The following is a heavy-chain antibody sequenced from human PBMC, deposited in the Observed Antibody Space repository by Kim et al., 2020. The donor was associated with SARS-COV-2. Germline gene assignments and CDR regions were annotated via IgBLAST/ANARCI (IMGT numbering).Heavy chain of an antibody. CDR2: INHSGST. J-gene: IGHJ3*02. Sequence: SETLSLTCAVYGGSFSGYYWSWIRQPPGKGLEWIGEINHSGSTNYNPSLKSRVTISVDTSKNQFSLKLSSVTAADTAVYYCARGLGTTVTRNDAFDIWGQGTMVTVSS. CDR1: GGSFSGYY. V-gene: IGHV4-34*01. D-gene: IGHD4-17*01. CDR3: ARGLGTTVTRNDAFDI.